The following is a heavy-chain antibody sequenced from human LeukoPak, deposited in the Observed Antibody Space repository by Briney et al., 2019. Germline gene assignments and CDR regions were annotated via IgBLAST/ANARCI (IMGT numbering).Heavy chain of an antibody. V-gene: IGHV1-2*02. CDR1: GYTFTGYD. CDR2: INPNSTIT. Sequence: ASVKVSCKASGYTFTGYDMHWVRQAPGQGLEWISSINPNSTITNYAHYVEGRFTMSRDTSISTAYMELSSLRSDDTAVYYCASKTRYCIGGRCPEYYFDYWGQGTLVTVPS. J-gene: IGHJ4*02. CDR3: ASKTRYCIGGRCPEYYFDY. D-gene: IGHD2-15*01.